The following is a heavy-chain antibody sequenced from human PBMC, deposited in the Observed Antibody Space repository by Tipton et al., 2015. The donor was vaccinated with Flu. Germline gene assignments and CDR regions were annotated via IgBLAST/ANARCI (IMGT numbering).Heavy chain of an antibody. Sequence: QLVQSGAEVRRPGDPLRISCKGSGYSFISYWIGWVRQMPGKGLEWMGVIYPGDSDTRYSPSFQGQVTISADKSISTAFLQWSSLKASDTAMYYCVSPRRGRSYSNWDYWGQGTLVTVSS. CDR2: IYPGDSDT. J-gene: IGHJ4*02. CDR3: VSPRRGRSYSNWDY. V-gene: IGHV5-51*03. CDR1: GYSFISYW. D-gene: IGHD1-26*01.